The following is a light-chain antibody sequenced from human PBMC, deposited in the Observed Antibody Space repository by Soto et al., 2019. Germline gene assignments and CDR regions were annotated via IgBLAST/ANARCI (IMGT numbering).Light chain of an antibody. CDR1: SGHSSYA. V-gene: IGLV4-69*01. CDR3: QTWGTGIQV. J-gene: IGLJ3*02. CDR2: LNGDGSH. Sequence: QSVLTQSPSASASLGASVKLTCTLNSGHSSYAIAWHQQQPEKGPRYLMNLNGDGSHSKGDGIPDRFSGSSSGAERYLTISSLQSEDEADYYCQTWGTGIQVFGGGTKLTVL.